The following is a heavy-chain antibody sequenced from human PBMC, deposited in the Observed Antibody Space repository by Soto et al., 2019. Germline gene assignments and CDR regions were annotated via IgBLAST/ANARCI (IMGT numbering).Heavy chain of an antibody. V-gene: IGHV3-11*06. CDR1: GFTFSDYY. Sequence: PGGSLRLSCAASGFTFSDYYMSWIRQAPGKGLEWVSYISSSSSYTNYADSVKGRFTISRDNAKNSLYLQMNSLRAEDTAVYYCASAEYYYDTSGWYYWGQGTLVTVSS. D-gene: IGHD3-22*01. CDR3: ASAEYYYDTSGWYY. J-gene: IGHJ4*02. CDR2: ISSSSSYT.